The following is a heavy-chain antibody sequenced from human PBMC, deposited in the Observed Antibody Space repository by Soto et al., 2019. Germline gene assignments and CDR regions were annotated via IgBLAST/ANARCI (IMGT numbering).Heavy chain of an antibody. Sequence: QVQLVQSGAEVKKPGSSVKVSCKASGGTFISYTISWVRQAPGQGLEWMGRIIPILGIADYAQKFQGRVTITADKSSSTAYLELSSLRSEDTAVYYCAIGKVIRQYYFYAMDVWGQGTTVTVSS. V-gene: IGHV1-69*02. CDR1: GGTFISYT. D-gene: IGHD2-21*01. CDR2: IIPILGIA. J-gene: IGHJ6*02. CDR3: AIGKVIRQYYFYAMDV.